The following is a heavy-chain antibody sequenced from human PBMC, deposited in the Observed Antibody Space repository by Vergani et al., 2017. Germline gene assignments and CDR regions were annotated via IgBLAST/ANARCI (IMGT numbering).Heavy chain of an antibody. D-gene: IGHD6-13*01. CDR3: AREVPERAAAAYWFDP. CDR2: IYNTGAT. J-gene: IGHJ5*02. CDR1: GDSITNYY. V-gene: IGHV4-4*07. Sequence: QVQLQESGRGLVKPLETLSLTCIVSGDSITNYYWTWIRQPPGKGLEWIGRIYNTGATIYNPSLNTRVTMSLDTSKNQFSLGLNSLTAADTAVYYCAREVPERAAAAYWFDPWGQGTLVTVSS.